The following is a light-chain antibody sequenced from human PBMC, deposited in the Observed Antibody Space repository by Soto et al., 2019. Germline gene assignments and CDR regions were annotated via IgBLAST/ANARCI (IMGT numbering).Light chain of an antibody. CDR3: QTWGTGIGV. CDR2: LNSDGSH. J-gene: IGLJ3*02. V-gene: IGLV4-69*02. CDR1: SGHSSYA. Sequence: QSVLTQSPSASASLGASVKLTCTLSSGHSSYAIAWHQQQPEKGPRYLMNLNSDGSHSKGDGISDRFSGSSSGAERYLTISSLQSEDEADYYCQTWGTGIGVFGGGTQLTVL.